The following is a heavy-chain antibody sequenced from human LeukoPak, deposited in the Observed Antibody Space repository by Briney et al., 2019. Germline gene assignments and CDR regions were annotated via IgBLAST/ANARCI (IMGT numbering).Heavy chain of an antibody. D-gene: IGHD2-21*02. V-gene: IGHV3-7*01. CDR3: ARRTANGWAFDI. CDR2: IKQDGSEK. Sequence: GGSLRLSCAASGFTFISYWLTWVRQAPGKGLEWVANIKQDGSEKYYVGSVKGRFTISRDNAKNSLYLQMNSLRAEDTAVYYCARRTANGWAFDIWGQGTMVTVSS. J-gene: IGHJ3*02. CDR1: GFTFISYW.